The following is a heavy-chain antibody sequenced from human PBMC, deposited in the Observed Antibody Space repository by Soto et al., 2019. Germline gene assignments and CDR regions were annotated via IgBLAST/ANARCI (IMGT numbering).Heavy chain of an antibody. V-gene: IGHV4-59*08. CDR2: IYSGNT. CDR1: GGSISGYY. J-gene: IGHJ6*02. CDR3: ARVTGATRGGGLGMDV. Sequence: PSETLSLTCTISGGSISGYYWTWIRQSPGKGLEYIGYIYSGNTNYNPSLNSRVTISVDTSKNQFSLKLSSVTAANTAVYYCARVTGATRGGGLGMDVWGQGTTVTVSS. D-gene: IGHD1-26*01.